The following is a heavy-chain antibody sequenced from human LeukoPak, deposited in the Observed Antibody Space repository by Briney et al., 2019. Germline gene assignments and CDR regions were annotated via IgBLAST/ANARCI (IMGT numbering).Heavy chain of an antibody. D-gene: IGHD3-9*01. CDR1: GFTFSSYA. Sequence: PGGSLRLSCAASGFTFSSYAMSWVRQAPGKRLEWVSAISGSGGSTYYADSVKGRFTISRDNSKNTLYLQMNSLRAEDTAVYYCAKDQRSSYFAWFGCIDPWGQGTLVTVSS. CDR3: AKDQRSSYFAWFGCIDP. CDR2: ISGSGGST. V-gene: IGHV3-23*01. J-gene: IGHJ5*02.